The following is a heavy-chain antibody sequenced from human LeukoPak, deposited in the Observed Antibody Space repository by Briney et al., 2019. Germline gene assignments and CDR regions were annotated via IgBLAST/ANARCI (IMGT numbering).Heavy chain of an antibody. V-gene: IGHV3-23*01. Sequence: GGSLRLSCAASGFTFSSYAMSWVRQAPGKGLKWVSTINDNGDGTYYADSVKGRFTISRDNSYNTVSLQMNSLRDEDTGVYYCARSTMVRGVTQYYFDYWGQGTLVTVSS. CDR2: INDNGDGT. D-gene: IGHD3-10*01. J-gene: IGHJ4*02. CDR1: GFTFSSYA. CDR3: ARSTMVRGVTQYYFDY.